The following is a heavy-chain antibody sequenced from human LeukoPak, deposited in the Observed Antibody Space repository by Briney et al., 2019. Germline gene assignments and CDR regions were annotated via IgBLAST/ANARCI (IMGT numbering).Heavy chain of an antibody. V-gene: IGHV1-69*06. D-gene: IGHD4-17*01. CDR1: GGTFSSYA. J-gene: IGHJ5*02. Sequence: SVKVSCKASGGTFSSYAISWVRQAPGQGLEWMGRIIPIFGTANYAQKFQGRVTITADKSTSTAYMELSSLRSEDTAVYYCARDPTVTTWVWFDPWGQGALVTVSS. CDR3: ARDPTVTTWVWFDP. CDR2: IIPIFGTA.